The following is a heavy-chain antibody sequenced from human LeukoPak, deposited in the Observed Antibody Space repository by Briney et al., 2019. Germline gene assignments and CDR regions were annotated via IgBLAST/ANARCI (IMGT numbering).Heavy chain of an antibody. CDR2: IRGDGYDT. CDR3: ARDRVLGSGSLDN. CDR1: GFRFSHFW. Sequence: PGGSLRLPCTASGFRFSHFWMHWVRQAPGKGLVWVSRIRGDGYDTNYADSVKGRFTIPRDNAQNTLYLQMNSLRAEDTAVYYCARDRVLGSGSLDNWGQGTLVTVSS. V-gene: IGHV3-74*01. J-gene: IGHJ4*02. D-gene: IGHD3-10*01.